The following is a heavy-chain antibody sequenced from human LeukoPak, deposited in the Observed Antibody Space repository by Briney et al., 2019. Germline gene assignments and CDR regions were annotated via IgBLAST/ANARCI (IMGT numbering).Heavy chain of an antibody. CDR2: IYSGGST. D-gene: IGHD1-26*01. V-gene: IGHV3-53*01. J-gene: IGHJ3*02. CDR1: GFTVSSNY. CDR3: ARAGGTYYGIAFDI. Sequence: QSGGSLRLSCAASGFTVSSNYMSWVRQAPGKGLEWVSVIYSGGSTYYADSVKGRFTISRDNSKNTLYLQMNSLRAEDTAVYYCARAGGTYYGIAFDIWGQGTMVTVSS.